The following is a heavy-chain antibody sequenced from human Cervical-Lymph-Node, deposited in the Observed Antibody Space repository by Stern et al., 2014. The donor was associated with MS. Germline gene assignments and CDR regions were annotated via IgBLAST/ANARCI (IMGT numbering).Heavy chain of an antibody. CDR3: ARGGVGALT. CDR1: GFSFSTNA. V-gene: IGHV3-64*01. Sequence: MQLVQSGGGLVQPGGSLRLSCAASGFSFSTNAMHWVRQAPGKGLEFVSAISSNGSSTYYANSVKVRFTISRDNSKNTLYLQMGSLRADDMALYYCARGGVGALTWGQGTLVTVSS. D-gene: IGHD1-26*01. J-gene: IGHJ4*02. CDR2: ISSNGSST.